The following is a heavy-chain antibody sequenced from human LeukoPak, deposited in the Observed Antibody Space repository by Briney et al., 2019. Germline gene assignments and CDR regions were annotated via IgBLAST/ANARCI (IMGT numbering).Heavy chain of an antibody. CDR3: ARGIDGSYSDYFDY. CDR1: GFTFSSYW. D-gene: IGHD1-26*01. J-gene: IGHJ4*02. Sequence: GGSLRLSCAASGFTFSSYWMSWVREAPGKGLEWVANIKQDGSEKYYVDSVKGRFTISRDNAKNSLYLQMNSLRAEDTAVYYCARGIDGSYSDYFDYWGQGTLVTVSS. V-gene: IGHV3-7*01. CDR2: IKQDGSEK.